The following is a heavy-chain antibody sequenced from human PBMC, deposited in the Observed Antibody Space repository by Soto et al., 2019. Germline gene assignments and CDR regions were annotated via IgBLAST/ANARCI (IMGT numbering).Heavy chain of an antibody. CDR2: INSDGINT. CDR1: GFTFSSYW. J-gene: IGHJ3*02. D-gene: IGHD2-2*01. Sequence: VQLVESGGGLVQPGGSLRLSCTASGFTFSSYWMHWVRQAPGKGLVWVSRINSDGINTSHADSVKGRFTISRDNAKSTMYLQMNSLRAEDTAVYYCARAQYLADDVFDIWGRGTVVTDSS. V-gene: IGHV3-74*01. CDR3: ARAQYLADDVFDI.